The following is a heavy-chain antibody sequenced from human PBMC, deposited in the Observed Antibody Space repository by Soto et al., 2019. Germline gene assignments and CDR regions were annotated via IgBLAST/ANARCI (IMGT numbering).Heavy chain of an antibody. J-gene: IGHJ6*02. D-gene: IGHD1-26*01. V-gene: IGHV4-59*01. CDR3: ARDATRVGATVYYYGMDV. Sequence: SETLSLTCTVSGGSISSYYWSWIRQPPGKGLEWIGYIYYSGSTNYNPSLKSRVTISVDTSKNQFSLKLSSVTAADTAVYYCARDATRVGATVYYYGMDVWGQGTTVTVSS. CDR2: IYYSGST. CDR1: GGSISSYY.